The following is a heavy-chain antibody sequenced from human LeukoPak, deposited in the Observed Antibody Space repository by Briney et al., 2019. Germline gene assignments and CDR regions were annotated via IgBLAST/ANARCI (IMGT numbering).Heavy chain of an antibody. Sequence: SETLSLTCTVSGGSISSGDYYWSWIRQPAGKPLEWIGRIYTSGITIYNPSLESRVTISVDTSKNRFSLKLNSVTAADTAVYYCARFNWAVVAVDYWGQGTLVTVSS. CDR3: ARFNWAVVAVDY. CDR1: GGSISSGDYY. V-gene: IGHV4-61*02. D-gene: IGHD6-19*01. CDR2: IYTSGIT. J-gene: IGHJ4*02.